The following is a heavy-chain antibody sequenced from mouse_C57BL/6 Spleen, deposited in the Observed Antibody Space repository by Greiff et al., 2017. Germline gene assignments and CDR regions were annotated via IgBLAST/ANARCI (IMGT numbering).Heavy chain of an antibody. CDR2: IYPRDGST. J-gene: IGHJ4*01. CDR1: GYTFTDYT. Sequence: QVQLQQSDAELVKPGASVKISCKASGYTFTDYTIHWMKQRPEQGLEWIGYIYPRDGSTKYNEKFKGKATLTDANSSSTAYMQLNSLTSEDSAVYCWARAMDYWGQGTSVTVSS. V-gene: IGHV1-78*01. CDR3: ARAMDY.